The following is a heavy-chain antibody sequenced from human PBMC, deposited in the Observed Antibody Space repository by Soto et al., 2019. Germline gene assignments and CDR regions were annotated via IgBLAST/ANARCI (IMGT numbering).Heavy chain of an antibody. CDR2: IIPIFGTA. CDR3: ARARTTVTTNLPRNGMDV. V-gene: IGHV1-69*13. D-gene: IGHD4-17*01. J-gene: IGHJ6*02. CDR1: GGTFSSYA. Sequence: GASVKVSCKASGGTFSSYAISWVRQAPGQGLEWMGGIIPIFGTANYAQKIQGRVTITADESTSTAYMELSSLSSEDTAVYYCARARTTVTTNLPRNGMDVWGQGTTVTVSS.